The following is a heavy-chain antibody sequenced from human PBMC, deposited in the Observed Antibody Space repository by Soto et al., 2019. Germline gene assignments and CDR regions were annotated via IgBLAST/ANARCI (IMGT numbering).Heavy chain of an antibody. CDR2: IIPMFGTA. CDR1: VGTFSTYA. J-gene: IGHJ4*02. D-gene: IGHD5-18*01. Sequence: QVQLVQSGAEVKKPESSVKVSCKAPVGTFSTYAISWVRQAPGQGLEWMGGIIPMFGTANYAQRFQDRVTITADESTNTVSMELSTLRSEDTAVYFCASGIQLWLRRINNGYSGWGQGTLVTVSS. V-gene: IGHV1-69*12. CDR3: ASGIQLWLRRINNGYSG.